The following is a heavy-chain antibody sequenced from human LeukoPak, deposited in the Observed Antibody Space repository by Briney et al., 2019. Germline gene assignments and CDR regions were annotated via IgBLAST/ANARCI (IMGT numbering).Heavy chain of an antibody. J-gene: IGHJ3*02. V-gene: IGHV3-9*01. CDR3: AKDNYWQWLVHDAFDI. CDR1: GFTFDDYA. Sequence: GGSLRLSCAASGFTFDDYAMHWVRQAPGKGLEWVSGISWNSGSIGYADSVKGRFTISRDNARNSLYLQMNSLRAEDTALYYCAKDNYWQWLVHDAFDIWGQGTMVTVSS. D-gene: IGHD6-19*01. CDR2: ISWNSGSI.